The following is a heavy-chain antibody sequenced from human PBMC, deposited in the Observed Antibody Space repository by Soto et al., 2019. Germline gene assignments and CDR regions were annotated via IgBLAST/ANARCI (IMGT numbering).Heavy chain of an antibody. D-gene: IGHD6-19*01. CDR3: ARDQEGSGWYGWFDP. Sequence: QVQLVQSGAEVKKPGASVKVSCKASGYTFTSYYMHWVRQAPGQGLEWMGIINASGGSTSYAQKFHGRVTKTRDTSTSTVYMELSSLRSEDTAVYYCARDQEGSGWYGWFDPWGQGTLVTLSS. V-gene: IGHV1-46*01. CDR1: GYTFTSYY. CDR2: INASGGST. J-gene: IGHJ5*02.